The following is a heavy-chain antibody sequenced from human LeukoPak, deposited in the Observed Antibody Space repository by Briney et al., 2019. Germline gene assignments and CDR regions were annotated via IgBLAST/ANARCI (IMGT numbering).Heavy chain of an antibody. D-gene: IGHD3-22*01. CDR3: ARRSHSGYYDSSGAIPGAFDI. V-gene: IGHV5-51*01. J-gene: IGHJ3*02. CDR1: GYSFTSYW. Sequence: GESLKISCKGSGYSFTSYWIGWVRQMPGKGLEWMGIIYPGDSDTRYSPSFQGQVTISADKSISTAYLQWSSLKASDTAMYYCARRSHSGYYDSSGAIPGAFDIWGQGTMVTVSS. CDR2: IYPGDSDT.